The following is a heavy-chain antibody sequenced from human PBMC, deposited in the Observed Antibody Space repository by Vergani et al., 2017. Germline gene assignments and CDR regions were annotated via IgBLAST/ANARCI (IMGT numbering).Heavy chain of an antibody. Sequence: QLQLQESGPGLVKPSETLSLTCTVSGGSISSSSYYWGWIRQPPGKGLEWIGSIYYSGSTYYNPPLKSRVTISVDTSKNQFSLKLSSVTAADTAVYYCAKEPYYYGSGSYKYGMDVWGQGTTVTVSS. D-gene: IGHD3-10*01. CDR1: GGSISSSSYY. J-gene: IGHJ6*02. V-gene: IGHV4-39*02. CDR2: IYYSGST. CDR3: AKEPYYYGSGSYKYGMDV.